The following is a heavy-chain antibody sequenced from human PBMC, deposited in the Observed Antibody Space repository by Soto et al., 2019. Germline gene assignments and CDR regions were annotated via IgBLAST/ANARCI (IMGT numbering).Heavy chain of an antibody. CDR2: IIPIFGTA. CDR3: GSPLPQDEKRGLYYYGMDV. J-gene: IGHJ6*02. CDR1: GGTFSSYA. Sequence: SVKVSCKASGGTFSSYAISWVRQAPGQGLEWMGGIIPIFGTANYAQKFQGRVTITADESTSTAYMELSSLRSEDTAVYYCGSPLPQDEKRGLYYYGMDVWGQGTTVTVSS. V-gene: IGHV1-69*13.